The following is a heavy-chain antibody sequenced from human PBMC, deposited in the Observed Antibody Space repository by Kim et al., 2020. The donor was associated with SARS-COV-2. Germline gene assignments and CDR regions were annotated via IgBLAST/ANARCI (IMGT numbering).Heavy chain of an antibody. Sequence: GGSLRLSCAASGFTFSSYSMNWVRQAPGKGLEWVSYISSSSSTIYYADSVKGRFTISRDNAKNSLYLQMNSLRAEDTAVYYCARDRRGYQLLYGYFDYWGQGTLVTVSS. CDR2: ISSSSSTI. J-gene: IGHJ4*02. CDR1: GFTFSSYS. CDR3: ARDRRGYQLLYGYFDY. V-gene: IGHV3-48*04. D-gene: IGHD2-2*02.